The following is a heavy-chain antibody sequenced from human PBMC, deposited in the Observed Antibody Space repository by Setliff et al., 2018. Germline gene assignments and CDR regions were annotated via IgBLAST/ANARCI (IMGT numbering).Heavy chain of an antibody. Sequence: GGSLRLSCAASGFTFSDYYMSWIRQAPGKGLEWVSYISSSGSTIYYADSVKGRFTISRDNAKNSLYLKMNSLRAEDTAVYYCARDIDQGLLSHPLDYWGQGTLVTVSS. D-gene: IGHD2-15*01. CDR3: ARDIDQGLLSHPLDY. CDR2: ISSSGSTI. J-gene: IGHJ4*02. CDR1: GFTFSDYY. V-gene: IGHV3-11*01.